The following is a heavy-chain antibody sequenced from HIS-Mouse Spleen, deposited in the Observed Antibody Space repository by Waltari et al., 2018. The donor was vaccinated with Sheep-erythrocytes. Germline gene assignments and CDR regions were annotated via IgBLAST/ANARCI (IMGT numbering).Heavy chain of an antibody. CDR2: IYWDDDK. CDR1: GFSLSTSGVG. V-gene: IGHV2-5*02. D-gene: IGHD3-3*01. Sequence: QITLKESGPTLVKPTQTLTLTCTFSGFSLSTSGVGVGWIRKAPGKALGWLALIYWDDDKRYRPSLKSRLTITKDTSKNQVVLTMTNMDPVDTATYYCAHVSENYDFWSGYYGYNWFDPWGQGTLVTVSS. CDR3: AHVSENYDFWSGYYGYNWFDP. J-gene: IGHJ5*02.